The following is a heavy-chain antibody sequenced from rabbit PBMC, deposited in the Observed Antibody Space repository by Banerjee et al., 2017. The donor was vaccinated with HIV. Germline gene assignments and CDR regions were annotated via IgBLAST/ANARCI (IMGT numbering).Heavy chain of an antibody. CDR3: ARAGGFENYFNL. Sequence: QEQLVESGGGLVQPEGSLTLTCKASGFDFSSNAMCWVRQAPGKGPEWIACIYNGDGSTYYASWVNGRFTISKTSSTTVTLQMTSLTAADTATYFCARAGGFENYFNLWGQGTLVTVS. CDR1: GFDFSSNA. CDR2: IYNGDGST. J-gene: IGHJ4*01. V-gene: IGHV1S47*01. D-gene: IGHD1-1*01.